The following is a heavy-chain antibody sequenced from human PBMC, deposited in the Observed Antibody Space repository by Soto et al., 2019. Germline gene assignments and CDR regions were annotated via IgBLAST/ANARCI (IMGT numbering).Heavy chain of an antibody. D-gene: IGHD2-15*01. Sequence: PSETLSLTCTVSGDSIISSDFYWGWVRQPPGKGLEWIGSIFYLGSSYYNPSLKSRVTMSVDTSKNQFSLRLRSVTAADTALYFCARHSSALRKNNWLDPCGQGIMVTV. CDR2: IFYLGSS. V-gene: IGHV4-39*01. CDR3: ARHSSALRKNNWLDP. CDR1: GDSIISSDFY. J-gene: IGHJ5*02.